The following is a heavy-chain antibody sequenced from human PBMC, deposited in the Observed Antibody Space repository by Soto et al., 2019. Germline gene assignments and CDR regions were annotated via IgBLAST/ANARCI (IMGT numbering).Heavy chain of an antibody. D-gene: IGHD5-12*01. CDR1: GYTLTELS. Sequence: ASVKVSCKVSGYTLTELSMHWVRQAPGKGLEWMGGFDPEDGETIYAQKFQGRVTMTGDTSTNTVYMELSSLRSEDTAVYYCARDPVTTMGRSERFDNWGQGTLVTVSS. CDR3: ARDPVTTMGRSERFDN. V-gene: IGHV1-24*01. J-gene: IGHJ4*02. CDR2: FDPEDGET.